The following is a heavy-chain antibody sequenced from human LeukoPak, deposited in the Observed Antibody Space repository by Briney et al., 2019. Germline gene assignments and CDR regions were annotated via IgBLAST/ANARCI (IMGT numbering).Heavy chain of an antibody. CDR3: ARDNTDYDFWSGYWKNNWFDP. CDR2: ISAYNGNT. CDR1: GYTFTSYG. D-gene: IGHD3-3*01. Sequence: ASVKVSCKASGYTFTSYGISWARQAPGQGLEWMGWISAYNGNTNYAQKLQGRVTMTTDTSTSTAYMELRSLRSDDTAVYYCARDNTDYDFWSGYWKNNWFDPWGQGTLVTVSS. J-gene: IGHJ5*02. V-gene: IGHV1-18*01.